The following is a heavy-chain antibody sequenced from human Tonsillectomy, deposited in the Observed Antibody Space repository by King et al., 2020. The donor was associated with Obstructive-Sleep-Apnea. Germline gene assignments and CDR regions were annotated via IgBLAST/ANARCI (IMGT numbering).Heavy chain of an antibody. V-gene: IGHV5-51*01. CDR3: ARRDDIAHSNLYYYDSSCYRRHDAFDI. CDR2: IYPGDSDT. D-gene: IGHD3-22*01. J-gene: IGHJ3*02. CDR1: GYSFTSYW. Sequence: QLVQSGAEVKKPGESLKISCKGSGYSFTSYWIGWVRQMPGKGLEWMGIIYPGDSDTRYSPSFQGQVTISADKSISTAYLQWSSLKASDTAMYNCARRDDIAHSNLYYYDSSCYRRHDAFDIWGQGTMVTVSS.